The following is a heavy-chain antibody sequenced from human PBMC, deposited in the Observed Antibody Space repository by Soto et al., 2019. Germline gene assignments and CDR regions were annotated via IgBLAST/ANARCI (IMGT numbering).Heavy chain of an antibody. CDR2: IYTGGST. V-gene: IGHV4-4*07. D-gene: IGHD2-15*01. CDR1: GGSISSYY. Sequence: SETLSLTCTVSGGSISSYYWSWIRQPAGKGLEWIGRIYTGGSTNYSPSLKSRVTMSVDTSKNQFSLRLTSVIAADTAVYYCARASVGPPGGGSWTMPFDIWGRGTLVTVSS. CDR3: ARASVGPPGGGSWTMPFDI. J-gene: IGHJ4*02.